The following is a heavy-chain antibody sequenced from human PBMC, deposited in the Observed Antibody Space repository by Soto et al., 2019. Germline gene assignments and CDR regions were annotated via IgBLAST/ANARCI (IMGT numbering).Heavy chain of an antibody. Sequence: QVQLQESGPGLVKPSETLSLTCTVSGGSISSYYWSWIRQPPGKGLEWIGYIYYSGSTNYNPSLKSRVTISVDTSKNQFSLKLSSVTAADTAVYYCARMAVSVYAIPHFDYWGQGTLVTVSS. V-gene: IGHV4-59*01. CDR3: ARMAVSVYAIPHFDY. J-gene: IGHJ4*02. CDR2: IYYSGST. CDR1: GGSISSYY. D-gene: IGHD2-8*01.